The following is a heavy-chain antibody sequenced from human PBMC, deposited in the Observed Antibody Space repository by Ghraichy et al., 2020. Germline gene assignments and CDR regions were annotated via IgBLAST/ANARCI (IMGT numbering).Heavy chain of an antibody. CDR1: GFTFTPYS. Sequence: LSLTCAASGFTFTPYSMNWVRQAPGKGLEWVSYISGSSSSIYYADSVKGRFTISRDNAKNSLYLQMNSLRDEDTAVYYCARDKGGYCSGGSCFRSGYFDYWGQGTLVTVSS. J-gene: IGHJ4*02. V-gene: IGHV3-48*02. D-gene: IGHD2-15*01. CDR2: ISGSSSSI. CDR3: ARDKGGYCSGGSCFRSGYFDY.